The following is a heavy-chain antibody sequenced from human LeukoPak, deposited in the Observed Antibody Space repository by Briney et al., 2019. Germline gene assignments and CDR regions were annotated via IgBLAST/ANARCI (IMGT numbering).Heavy chain of an antibody. D-gene: IGHD5-18*01. J-gene: IGHJ4*02. CDR3: ARHPRGYSYGIDY. V-gene: IGHV5-10-1*01. CDR1: GYSFTSYW. CDR2: IDPSDSYT. Sequence: GESLKISCKGSGYSFTSYWISCARQMPGKGLEWMGRIDPSDSYTNYSPSFQGHVTISADKSISTAYLQWSSLKASDTAMYYCARHPRGYSYGIDYWGQGTLVTVSS.